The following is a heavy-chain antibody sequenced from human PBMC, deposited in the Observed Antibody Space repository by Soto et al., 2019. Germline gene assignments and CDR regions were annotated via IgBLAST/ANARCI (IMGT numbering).Heavy chain of an antibody. Sequence: PSQTLSLTCAISGDSVSNNGATWNWIRQSPSGGLEWLGRTYYRYKWNSEYAMSMKSRISINPDTSKNQISLQLKSVTPEDTAVYYCARDPPDFYSGFDFWGQGTLVTVSS. V-gene: IGHV6-1*01. J-gene: IGHJ4*02. CDR3: ARDPPDFYSGFDF. D-gene: IGHD4-4*01. CDR1: GDSVSNNGAT. CDR2: TYYRYKWNS.